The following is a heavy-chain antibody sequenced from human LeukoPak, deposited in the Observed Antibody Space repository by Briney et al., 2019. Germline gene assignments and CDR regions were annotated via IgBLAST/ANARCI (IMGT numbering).Heavy chain of an antibody. CDR1: GGSISSYC. CDR3: ARVDTAMVSNYYFDY. CDR2: IYYSGST. Sequence: SETLSLTCTVSGGSISSYCWSWIRQPPGKGLEWIGYIYYSGSTNYNPSLKSRVTISVDTSKNQFSLKLSSVTAADTAVYYCARVDTAMVSNYYFDYWGQGTLVTVSS. J-gene: IGHJ4*02. D-gene: IGHD5-18*01. V-gene: IGHV4-59*01.